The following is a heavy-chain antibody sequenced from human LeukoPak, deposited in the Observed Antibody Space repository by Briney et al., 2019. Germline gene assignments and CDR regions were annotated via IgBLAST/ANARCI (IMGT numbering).Heavy chain of an antibody. CDR1: GGSISSYY. CDR3: ARAIAAAGHLYYYYYYYMDV. J-gene: IGHJ6*03. V-gene: IGHV4-59*01. CDR2: IYCSGST. Sequence: SETLSLTCTVSGGSISSYYWSWIRQTPGKGLEWIGYIYCSGSTNYNPSLKSRVTISVDTSKNQFSLKLSSVTAADTAVYYCARAIAAAGHLYYYYYYYMDVWGKGTTVTVSS. D-gene: IGHD6-13*01.